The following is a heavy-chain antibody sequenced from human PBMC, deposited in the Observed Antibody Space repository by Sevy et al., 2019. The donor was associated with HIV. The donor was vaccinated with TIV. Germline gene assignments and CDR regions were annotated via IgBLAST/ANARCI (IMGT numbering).Heavy chain of an antibody. V-gene: IGHV3-23*01. CDR3: AREGCNRPHDY. D-gene: IGHD2-8*01. J-gene: IGHJ4*02. CDR2: LSFGCGKI. Sequence: GGSLRLSCAASGSAFYDYSMSWIRQAPGKGLEWVATLSFGCGKINYADSVKGRFTISRDNSKNSFYLQMDNLRVEDTAVYYCAREGCNRPHDYWGQGTRVTVSS. CDR1: GSAFYDYS.